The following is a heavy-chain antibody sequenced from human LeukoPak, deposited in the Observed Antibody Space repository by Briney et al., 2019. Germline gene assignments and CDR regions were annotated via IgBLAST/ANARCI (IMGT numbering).Heavy chain of an antibody. CDR3: SKDPNGDYVGAFDT. CDR1: GFTFRKFA. CDR2: ISSSRLTT. J-gene: IGHJ5*02. D-gene: IGHD4-17*01. Sequence: TGGSLRLSCAGSGFTFRKFAMTWVRQAPGKGLEWVSSISSSRLTTYYTDSVKGRFTISRDNSKNTMYLQMNSLRAEDTAVYYCSKDPNGDYVGAFDTWGQGVLVTVSS. V-gene: IGHV3-23*01.